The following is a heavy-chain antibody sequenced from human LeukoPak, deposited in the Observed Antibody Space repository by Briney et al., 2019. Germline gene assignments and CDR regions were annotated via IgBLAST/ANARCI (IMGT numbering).Heavy chain of an antibody. CDR1: GFRVSDYY. CDR2: IRDSAEA. D-gene: IGHD3/OR15-3a*01. J-gene: IGHJ5*02. CDR3: ARDRAANQDWVEFDP. Sequence: GGSLRPSCAVSGFRVSDYYMSWVRQAPGKGLEWVGLIRDSAEAFYADFARGRFAISRDESENTLYLQMNSLRVEDTAVYFCARDRAANQDWVEFDPWGQGTPVIVSS. V-gene: IGHV3-66*03.